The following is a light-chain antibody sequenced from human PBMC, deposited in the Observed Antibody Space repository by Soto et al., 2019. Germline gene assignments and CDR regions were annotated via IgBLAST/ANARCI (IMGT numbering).Light chain of an antibody. V-gene: IGLV2-23*02. CDR3: CSYAGSTTLYV. Sequence: QSALTQPASVSGSPGQSITISCTGASSDVGSYSLVSWYQQHPGKAPKLMIYEVSKRPSGVSNRFSASKSGNTASLTISGLQAEDEADYYCCSYAGSTTLYVFGSGTRSPS. J-gene: IGLJ1*01. CDR1: SSDVGSYSL. CDR2: EVS.